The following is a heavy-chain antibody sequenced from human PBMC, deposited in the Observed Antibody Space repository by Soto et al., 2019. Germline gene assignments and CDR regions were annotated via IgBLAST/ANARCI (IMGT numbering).Heavy chain of an antibody. CDR1: GGTFSSYT. J-gene: IGHJ5*02. CDR3: AINHKYYYGSGSPNWFDP. D-gene: IGHD3-10*01. Sequence: SVKVSCKASGGTFSSYTISWVRQAPGQGLEWMGRIIPILGIANYAQKFQGRVTITADKSTSTAYMELSSLRSEDTAVYYCAINHKYYYGSGSPNWFDPWGQGTLVTVSS. CDR2: IIPILGIA. V-gene: IGHV1-69*02.